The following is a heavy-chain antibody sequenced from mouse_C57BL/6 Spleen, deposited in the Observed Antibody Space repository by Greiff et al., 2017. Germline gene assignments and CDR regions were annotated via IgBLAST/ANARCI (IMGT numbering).Heavy chain of an antibody. J-gene: IGHJ3*01. D-gene: IGHD2-5*01. CDR2: IDPSDSYT. V-gene: IGHV1-59*01. CDR3: ARWSNPVAY. Sequence: QVQLQQPGAELVRPGPSVTLSCKASGYTFTSYWMHWVKQWPGPGLEWIGVIDPSDSYTNYNQKFKGKATLTVDTSSSTAYMQLSSLTSDDSAVYYCARWSNPVAYWGEGTRVTVSA. CDR1: GYTFTSYW.